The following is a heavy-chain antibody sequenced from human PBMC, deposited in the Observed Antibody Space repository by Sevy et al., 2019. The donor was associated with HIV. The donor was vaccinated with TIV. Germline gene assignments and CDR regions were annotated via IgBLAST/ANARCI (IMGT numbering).Heavy chain of an antibody. V-gene: IGHV3-30*18. CDR2: ISYHGRNK. CDR1: GFTFSTYG. CDR3: AKDFTGYNGMDV. Sequence: GGSLRLSCAASGFTFSTYGMHWVRQAPGKGLEWVAVISYHGRNKFYGNSVEGRFTISRDNSKKTLYLQMNSLRAEDTAVYYCAKDFTGYNGMDVWGQGTMVTVSS. D-gene: IGHD3-9*01. J-gene: IGHJ6*02.